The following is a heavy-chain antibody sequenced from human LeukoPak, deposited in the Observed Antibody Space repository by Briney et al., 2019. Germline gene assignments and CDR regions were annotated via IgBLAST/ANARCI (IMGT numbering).Heavy chain of an antibody. CDR3: ARGEDFDWLLGYY. Sequence: GGSLRLSCAASGFTFSDYYMSWIRQAPGKGLEWVSYISSSGGSTYYADSVKGRFTISRDNSKNTLYLQMNSLRAEDTAVYYCARGEDFDWLLGYYWGQGTLVTVSS. D-gene: IGHD3-9*01. J-gene: IGHJ4*02. CDR2: ISSSGGST. V-gene: IGHV3-11*01. CDR1: GFTFSDYY.